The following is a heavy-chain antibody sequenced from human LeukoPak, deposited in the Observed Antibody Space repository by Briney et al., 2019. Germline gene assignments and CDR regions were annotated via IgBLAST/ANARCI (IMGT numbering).Heavy chain of an antibody. CDR1: GASITSSHW. CDR3: ARSYDYIWGNYRSFDS. Sequence: PSGTLSLTCAVSGASITSSHWWSWARQPPGKGLEWIGEIHDSGTTNYNPSLKSRVTISVDTSKNHFSLKLSSVTAADTAVYSCARSYDYIWGNYRSFDSWGQGTLVTVSS. V-gene: IGHV4-4*02. D-gene: IGHD3-16*02. J-gene: IGHJ4*02. CDR2: IHDSGTT.